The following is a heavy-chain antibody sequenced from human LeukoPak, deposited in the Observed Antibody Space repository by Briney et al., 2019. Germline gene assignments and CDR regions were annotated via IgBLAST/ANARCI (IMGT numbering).Heavy chain of an antibody. V-gene: IGHV1-3*01. CDR2: ISAGNGST. CDR3: ARDSGNGNNDY. CDR1: GYTFSSYA. J-gene: IGHJ4*02. D-gene: IGHD1/OR15-1a*01. Sequence: ASVKVSCKASGYTFSSYAIHWVRQAPGQRLEWMGWISAGNGSTKYSQNFQGRVTFISNTSATTAFMELSSLRSEDAAVYYCARDSGNGNNDYWGQGTLVTVSS.